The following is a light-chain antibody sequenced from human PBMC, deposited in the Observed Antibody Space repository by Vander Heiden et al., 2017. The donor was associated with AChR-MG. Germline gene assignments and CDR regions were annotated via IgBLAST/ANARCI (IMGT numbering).Light chain of an antibody. CDR3: CSKTGTYTWV. J-gene: IGLJ3*02. Sequence: QSALTQPRAASGSPGQAATISCTGSSSDVGGDNLVSWYHQHPGKAPKLIIYEIYDVYKRPSGVPDRFSGSKSGNTASLTISGLQAEDEADYYCCSKTGTYTWVFGGGAKLTVL. V-gene: IGLV2-11*01. CDR2: DVY. CDR1: SSDVGGDNL.